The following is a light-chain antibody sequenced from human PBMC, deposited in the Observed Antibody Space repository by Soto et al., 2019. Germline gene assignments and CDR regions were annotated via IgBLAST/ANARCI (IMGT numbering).Light chain of an antibody. CDR3: QSYDSSLSAVV. CDR2: GNS. CDR1: SSNIGAGYD. J-gene: IGLJ2*01. V-gene: IGLV1-40*01. Sequence: QSVLTQPPSVSGAPGQRVPISCTGSSSNIGAGYDVHWYQLLPGTAPKLLIYGNSKRPSGVPDRFSGSKSGTSASLAITGLQAEDEADYYCQSYDSSLSAVVFGGGTKLTVL.